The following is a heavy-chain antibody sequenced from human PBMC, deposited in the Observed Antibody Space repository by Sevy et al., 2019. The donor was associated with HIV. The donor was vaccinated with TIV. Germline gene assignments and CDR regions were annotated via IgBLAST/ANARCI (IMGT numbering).Heavy chain of an antibody. Sequence: GGSLRLSCAASGFTFSSYAMSWVRQAPGKGLEWVSAISGSGGSTYYADSVKGRFTISRDNSKNTLYLQMNSLRAEDPAVYYCAKVELLGLYFDYWGQGTLVTVSS. CDR1: GFTFSSYA. D-gene: IGHD2-15*01. CDR3: AKVELLGLYFDY. CDR2: ISGSGGST. J-gene: IGHJ4*02. V-gene: IGHV3-23*01.